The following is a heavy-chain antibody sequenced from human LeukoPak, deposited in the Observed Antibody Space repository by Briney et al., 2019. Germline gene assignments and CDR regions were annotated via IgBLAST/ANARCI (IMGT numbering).Heavy chain of an antibody. CDR1: GGSISSYY. D-gene: IGHD1-26*01. J-gene: IGHJ3*02. CDR2: IYYSGST. V-gene: IGHV4-59*01. CDR3: ARSGVVGARGAFDI. Sequence: KPSETLSFTCTVSGGSISSYYWSWIRQPPGKGLEWFGYIYYSGSTNYNPSLKSRVTISVDTSKNQFSLKLSSVTAADTAVYYCARSGVVGARGAFDIWGQGTMVTVSS.